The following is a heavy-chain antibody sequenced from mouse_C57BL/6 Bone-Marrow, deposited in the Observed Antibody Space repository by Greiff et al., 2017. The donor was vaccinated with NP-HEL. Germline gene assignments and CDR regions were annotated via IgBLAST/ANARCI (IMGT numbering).Heavy chain of an antibody. D-gene: IGHD1-1*01. CDR2: ISRGGSYT. CDR3: ARVLYGSSYVGYYFDY. CDR1: GFTFSSYG. J-gene: IGHJ2*01. Sequence: DVKLVESGGDLVKPGGSLKLSCAASGFTFSSYGMSWVRQTPDKRLEWVATISRGGSYTYYPDSVKGRFTISRDNAKNTLYLQMSSLKSEDTAMYYCARVLYGSSYVGYYFDYWGQGTTLTVSS. V-gene: IGHV5-6*02.